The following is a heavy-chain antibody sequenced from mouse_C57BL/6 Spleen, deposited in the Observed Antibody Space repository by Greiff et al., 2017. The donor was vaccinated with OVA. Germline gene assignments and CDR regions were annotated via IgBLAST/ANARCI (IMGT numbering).Heavy chain of an antibody. V-gene: IGHV1-55*01. J-gene: IGHJ3*01. Sequence: VQLQQPGAELVKPGASVKMSCKASGYTFTSYWITWVKQRPGQGLEWIGDIYPGSGSTNYNEKFKSKATLTVDTSSSTAYMQLSSLTSEDSAVYYCARGIYYDYSWCAYWGQGTLVTVSA. CDR2: IYPGSGST. CDR3: ARGIYYDYSWCAY. D-gene: IGHD2-4*01. CDR1: GYTFTSYW.